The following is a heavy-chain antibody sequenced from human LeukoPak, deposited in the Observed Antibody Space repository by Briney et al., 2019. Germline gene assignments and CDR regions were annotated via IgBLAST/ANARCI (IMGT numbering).Heavy chain of an antibody. Sequence: LSLTCTVSGGSISSYYWSWVRQAPGKGLEWVSGIGWNSGSIGYADSVKGRFTISRDNAKNSLYLQMNSLRAEDTALYYCAKDRETAAEGWFDPWGQGTLVTVSS. CDR3: AKDRETAAEGWFDP. CDR1: GGSISSYY. J-gene: IGHJ5*02. D-gene: IGHD2-2*01. V-gene: IGHV3-9*01. CDR2: IGWNSGSI.